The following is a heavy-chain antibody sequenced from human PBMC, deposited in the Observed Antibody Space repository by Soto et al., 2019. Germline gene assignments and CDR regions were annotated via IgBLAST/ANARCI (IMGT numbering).Heavy chain of an antibody. CDR3: ARDRCSGSFGSLLCYYCGKAV. Sequence: SVKVSCKASGGTFSSYAISWVRQAPGQGLEWMGGIIPIFGTANYAQKFQGRVTITADESTSTAYMELSSLRSEDRAVCICARDRCSGSFGSLLCYYCGKAVRG. J-gene: IGHJ6*02. D-gene: IGHD1-26*01. CDR2: IIPIFGTA. V-gene: IGHV1-69*13. CDR1: GGTFSSYA.